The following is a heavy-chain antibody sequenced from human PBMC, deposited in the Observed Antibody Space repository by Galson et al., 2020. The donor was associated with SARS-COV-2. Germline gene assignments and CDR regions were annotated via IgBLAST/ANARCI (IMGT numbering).Heavy chain of an antibody. Sequence: SETLSLTCAVYGGSFRGSYWSWIRQPPGKGLEWIGEINHSGRTNYNPSLKSRVTISVDTSKNQFSLKLSSVTAADTAVYYCARHLRRWLQLNPNWFDPWGQGTLVTVSS. J-gene: IGHJ5*02. CDR3: ARHLRRWLQLNPNWFDP. D-gene: IGHD5-12*01. CDR1: GGSFRGSY. V-gene: IGHV4-34*01. CDR2: INHSGRT.